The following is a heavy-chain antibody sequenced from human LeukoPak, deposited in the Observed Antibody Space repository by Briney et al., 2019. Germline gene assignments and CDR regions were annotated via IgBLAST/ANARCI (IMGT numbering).Heavy chain of an antibody. CDR1: GGSFSGYY. Sequence: PSETLSLTCAAYGGSFSGYYWSWVRQPPGKGLEWVGEINHSGSTNYNPSLKSRVTISVDTSKNQFSLKLSSVTAADTAVYYCARALPLGYCSSTSCYWFDYWGQGTLVTVSS. CDR2: INHSGST. V-gene: IGHV4-34*01. J-gene: IGHJ4*02. D-gene: IGHD2-2*01. CDR3: ARALPLGYCSSTSCYWFDY.